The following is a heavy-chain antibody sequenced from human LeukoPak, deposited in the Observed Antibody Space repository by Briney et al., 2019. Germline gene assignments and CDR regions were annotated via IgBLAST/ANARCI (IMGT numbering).Heavy chain of an antibody. J-gene: IGHJ4*02. CDR2: INHTGST. V-gene: IGHV4-34*01. CDR3: ARDITGSFDY. CDR1: GGSFSGYY. D-gene: IGHD1-14*01. Sequence: SETLSLTCAVYGGSFSGYYWNWIRQPPGKGLEWIGEINHTGSTNYNPSLKSRVTISVDTSKNQFSLKLSSVTAADTAVYYCARDITGSFDYWGQGNLVTVSS.